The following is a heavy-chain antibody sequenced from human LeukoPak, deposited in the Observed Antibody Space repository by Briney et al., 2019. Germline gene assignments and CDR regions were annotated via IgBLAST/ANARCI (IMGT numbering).Heavy chain of an antibody. D-gene: IGHD3/OR15-3a*01. V-gene: IGHV4-31*03. CDR1: GGSISSGGYY. CDR2: IYYSVST. CDR3: ARWTKSPYYYYGMDV. Sequence: SQTLSLICTVSGGSISSGGYYWRWIRQHPGKGLEWIGYIYYSVSTYYNPSLKSRVTISVDTSKNQFSLKLSSVTAADTAVYYCARWTKSPYYYYGMDVWGQGTTVTVSS. J-gene: IGHJ6*02.